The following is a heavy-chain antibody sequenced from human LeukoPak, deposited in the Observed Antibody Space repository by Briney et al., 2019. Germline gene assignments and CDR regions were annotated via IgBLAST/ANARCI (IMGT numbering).Heavy chain of an antibody. D-gene: IGHD5-12*01. J-gene: IGHJ4*02. CDR3: ARAYSRESGYDFVFEN. Sequence: GGSLRLSCAASGFTFSNYGVHWVRQAPGKGLEWVAVIRYDGGTKYYADSVKGRFTISRDNSKNTVYLEMNSLRAEDTAVYYCARAYSRESGYDFVFENWGQGTLVSVSS. CDR2: IRYDGGTK. V-gene: IGHV3-33*01. CDR1: GFTFSNYG.